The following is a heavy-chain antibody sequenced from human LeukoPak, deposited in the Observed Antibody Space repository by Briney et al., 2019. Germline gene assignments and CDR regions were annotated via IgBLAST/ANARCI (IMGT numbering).Heavy chain of an antibody. D-gene: IGHD6-19*01. J-gene: IGHJ4*02. Sequence: GGSLRLSCTASGFTFGDYAMSWVRQAPGKGLEWVGFIRSKAYGGTTEHAASVKGRFTISRDDSKSIAYLQMNSLKTEDTAVYYCTRGYSSGWYNQDYWGQGTLVTVSS. CDR2: IRSKAYGGTT. CDR3: TRGYSSGWYNQDY. CDR1: GFTFGDYA. V-gene: IGHV3-49*04.